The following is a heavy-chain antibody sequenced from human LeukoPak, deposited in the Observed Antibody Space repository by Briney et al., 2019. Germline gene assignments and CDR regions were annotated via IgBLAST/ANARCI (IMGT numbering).Heavy chain of an antibody. CDR2: INHSGST. Sequence: SETLSLTCAVSGASIGSSTYSWGWIRQPPGKGLEWIGEINHSGSTNYNPSLKSRVTISVDTSKNQFSLKLSSVTAADTAVYHCARGGTMVRGVIPDNWFDPWGQGTLVTVSS. J-gene: IGHJ5*02. V-gene: IGHV4-39*07. CDR1: GASIGSSTYS. D-gene: IGHD3-10*01. CDR3: ARGGTMVRGVIPDNWFDP.